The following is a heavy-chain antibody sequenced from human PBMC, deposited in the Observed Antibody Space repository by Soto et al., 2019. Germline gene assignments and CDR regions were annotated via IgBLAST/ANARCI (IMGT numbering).Heavy chain of an antibody. CDR2: ISAYNGNT. CDR3: ARDPQLWLNDAFAI. CDR1: GYTFTSYG. V-gene: IGHV1-18*04. J-gene: IGHJ3*02. Sequence: QVQLVQSGAEVKKPGASVKVSCKASGYTFTSYGIIWVRKAPGQGLEWMGWISAYNGNTNYAQKLQGRVTITTDTATSTAYMELRRLRSDDTAVYYCARDPQLWLNDAFAIWGQGTMVTVSS. D-gene: IGHD5-18*01.